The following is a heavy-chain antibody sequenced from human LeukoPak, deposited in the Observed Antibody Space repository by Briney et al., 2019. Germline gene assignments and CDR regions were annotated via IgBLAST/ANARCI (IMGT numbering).Heavy chain of an antibody. D-gene: IGHD3-22*01. Sequence: EASVKVSCKASGYTFTNHGITWVRQAPGQGLEWMGWISTYSGNTDGNTKYAQKLQGRVTMTTDTSTSTAYMELRSLRSDDTAVYYCARGYYYDSSGYRHWGQGTLVTVSS. CDR2: ISTYSGNTDGNT. CDR3: ARGYYYDSSGYRH. J-gene: IGHJ4*02. V-gene: IGHV1-18*01. CDR1: GYTFTNHG.